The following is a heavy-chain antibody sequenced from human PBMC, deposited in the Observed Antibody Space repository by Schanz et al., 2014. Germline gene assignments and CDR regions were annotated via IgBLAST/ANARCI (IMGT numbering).Heavy chain of an antibody. CDR3: ARGVRIDY. CDR2: IKQDGSEK. V-gene: IGHV3-7*01. D-gene: IGHD3-3*01. CDR1: GFTVSNSY. Sequence: EVHLLESGGGVVQPGRSLRLSCAASGFTVSNSYIHWVRQAPGKGLEWVANIKQDGSEKYYVDSVKGRFTISRDNAKNSLYLQMNSLTAEDTAVYYCARGVRIDYWGQGTLXTVSS. J-gene: IGHJ4*02.